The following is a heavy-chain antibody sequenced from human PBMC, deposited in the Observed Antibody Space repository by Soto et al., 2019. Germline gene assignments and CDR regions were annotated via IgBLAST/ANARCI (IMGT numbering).Heavy chain of an antibody. J-gene: IGHJ4*02. V-gene: IGHV3-74*01. D-gene: IGHD3-10*01. CDR3: AKESYNRRADFDY. CDR1: GFTFRSYW. Sequence: PGGSLRLSCAASGFTFRSYWMHWVRQAPGKGLVWVSRINSDGSSTSYADSVKGRFTISRDNSKNTLYLEMNSLRAEDAAVYYCAKESYNRRADFDYWGQGTLVTVSS. CDR2: INSDGSST.